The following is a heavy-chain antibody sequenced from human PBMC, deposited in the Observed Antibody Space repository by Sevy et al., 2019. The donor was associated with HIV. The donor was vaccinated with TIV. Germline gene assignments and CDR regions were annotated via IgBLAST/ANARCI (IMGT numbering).Heavy chain of an antibody. CDR3: AICKVYYYGMDV. J-gene: IGHJ6*02. CDR2: MNPNSGNT. V-gene: IGHV1-8*01. CDR1: GYTFTSYD. Sequence: ATVKVSCKASGYTFTSYDINWVRQATGQGLEWMGWMNPNSGNTGYAQKFQGRVTMTRNTSISTAYMELSSLRSEDTAVYYCAICKVYYYGMDVWGQGTTVTVSS. D-gene: IGHD2-2*01.